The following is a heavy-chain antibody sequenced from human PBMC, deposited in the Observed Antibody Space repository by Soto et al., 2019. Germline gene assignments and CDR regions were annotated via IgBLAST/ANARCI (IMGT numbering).Heavy chain of an antibody. CDR3: ARSRGVRYYYGMDV. D-gene: IGHD3-10*01. V-gene: IGHV1-2*04. CDR2: INPNSGGT. J-gene: IGHJ6*02. CDR1: GYTFTGYY. Sequence: ASVKVSCKASGYTFTGYYMHWVRQAPGQGLGWMGWINPNSGGTNYAQKFQGWVTMTRDTSISTAYMELSRLRSDDTAVYYCARSRGVRYYYGMDVWGQGTTVTVSS.